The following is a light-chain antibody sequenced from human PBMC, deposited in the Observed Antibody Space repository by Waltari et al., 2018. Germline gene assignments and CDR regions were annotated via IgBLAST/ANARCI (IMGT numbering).Light chain of an antibody. Sequence: SYELTQPPSVSVSPGQTASITCSGDKLGDKYACWYQQKPGQSPVLVIYQDSKRPSGIPERFSGSNPGNTATLTISGTQAMDEADYYCQAWDSSIYYVVFGGGTKLTVL. CDR1: KLGDKY. CDR3: QAWDSSIYYVV. J-gene: IGLJ2*01. V-gene: IGLV3-1*01. CDR2: QDS.